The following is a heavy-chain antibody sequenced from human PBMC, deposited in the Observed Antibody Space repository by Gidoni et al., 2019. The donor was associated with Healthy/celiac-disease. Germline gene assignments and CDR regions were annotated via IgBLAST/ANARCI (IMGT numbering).Heavy chain of an antibody. CDR2: INAGNGNT. CDR1: GYTFTSYA. D-gene: IGHD5-12*01. CDR3: ARGWIVATMACAFDI. V-gene: IGHV1-3*01. Sequence: QVQLVQSGAAVKKPGASVTVSCKASGYTFTSYAMHWVRQAPGQRLEWMGWINAGNGNTKYSQKFQGRVTITRDTSASTAYMELSSLRSEDTAVYYCARGWIVATMACAFDIWGQGTMVTVSS. J-gene: IGHJ3*02.